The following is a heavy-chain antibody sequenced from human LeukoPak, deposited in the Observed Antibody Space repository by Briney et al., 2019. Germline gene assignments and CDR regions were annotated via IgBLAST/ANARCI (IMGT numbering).Heavy chain of an antibody. Sequence: SETLSLTCTVPGDSISNNYWTWIRQPPGNGLEWIGSIHYSGTANYNPSVESRVTMSVDTSKNQFSLNLRSVTAADTAVYYCAKVISGGHFDYWGQGTLVTVSS. CDR1: GDSISNNY. CDR2: IHYSGTA. CDR3: AKVISGGHFDY. V-gene: IGHV4-59*01. D-gene: IGHD2-15*01. J-gene: IGHJ4*02.